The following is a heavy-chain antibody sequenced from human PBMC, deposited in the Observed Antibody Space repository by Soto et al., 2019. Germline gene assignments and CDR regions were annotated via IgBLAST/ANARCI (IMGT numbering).Heavy chain of an antibody. Sequence: SETLSLTCTVSGGSISSYYWSWIRQPPGKGLEWIGYIYYSGSTNYNPSLKSRVTISVDTSKNQFSLKLSSVTAADTAVYYCARGGGGNKSAKWLLRLDAFDIWGQGTMVTVSS. CDR1: GGSISSYY. V-gene: IGHV4-59*01. CDR3: ARGGGGNKSAKWLLRLDAFDI. J-gene: IGHJ3*02. CDR2: IYYSGST. D-gene: IGHD3-22*01.